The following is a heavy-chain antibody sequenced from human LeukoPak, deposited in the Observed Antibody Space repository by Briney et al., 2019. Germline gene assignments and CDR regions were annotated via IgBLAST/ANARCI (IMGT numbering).Heavy chain of an antibody. CDR2: IYYSGST. CDR1: GGSISSSSYY. V-gene: IGHV4-39*01. D-gene: IGHD6-13*01. J-gene: IGHJ5*02. CDR3: ARHYGQQLHKGWFDH. Sequence: SETLSLTCTVSGGSISSSSYYWGWIRQPPGKGLEWLGSIYYSGSTYYNPSLKSRVTISVDTSKKQFSLKLSSVTAAETAVYYCARHYGQQLHKGWFDHWGQGTLVTVSS.